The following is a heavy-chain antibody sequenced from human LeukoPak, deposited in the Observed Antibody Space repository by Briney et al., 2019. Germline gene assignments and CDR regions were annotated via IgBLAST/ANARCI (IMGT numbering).Heavy chain of an antibody. CDR3: ATFGFWFGELYGRRAFDI. CDR1: GYTLTELS. CDR2: FDPEDGET. J-gene: IGHJ3*02. D-gene: IGHD3-10*01. Sequence: GASVRVSCKVSGYTLTELSMHWVRQAPGKGLEWMGGFDPEDGETIYAQKFQGRVTMTEDTSTDTAYMELSSLRSEDTAMYYCATFGFWFGELYGRRAFDIWGQGTMVTVSS. V-gene: IGHV1-24*01.